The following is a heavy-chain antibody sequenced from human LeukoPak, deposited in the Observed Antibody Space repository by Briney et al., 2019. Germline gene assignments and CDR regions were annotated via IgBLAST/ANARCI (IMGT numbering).Heavy chain of an antibody. V-gene: IGHV1-24*01. J-gene: IGHJ6*04. CDR1: GYTLTELS. Sequence: ASVKVSCKVSGYTLTELSMHWVRQAPGKGLEWMGGFDPEDGETIYAQKFQGRVTMTEDTSTDTAYMEPSSLRSEDTAVCYCAVYYDFCSGPWDVWGKGTSVTVSS. CDR3: AVYYDFCSGPWDV. D-gene: IGHD3-3*01. CDR2: FDPEDGET.